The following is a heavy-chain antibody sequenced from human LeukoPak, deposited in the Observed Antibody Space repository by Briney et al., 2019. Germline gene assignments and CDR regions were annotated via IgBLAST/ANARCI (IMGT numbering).Heavy chain of an antibody. Sequence: SETLSLTCTVSGGSISGTYYWSWIRPPPGKGLEWIGYIYYTATTDSYPSLKSRVTISLDTSKNQFSLNLSSVTAADTAVYYCARQWVYDKRAFDAWGQGTMVTVSS. CDR3: ARQWVYDKRAFDA. CDR2: IYYTATT. CDR1: GGSISGTYY. D-gene: IGHD3-16*01. V-gene: IGHV4-59*08. J-gene: IGHJ3*01.